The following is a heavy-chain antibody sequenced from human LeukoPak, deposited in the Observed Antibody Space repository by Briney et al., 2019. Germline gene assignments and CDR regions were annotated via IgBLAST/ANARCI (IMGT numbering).Heavy chain of an antibody. J-gene: IGHJ4*02. CDR3: ARDSLGCLGY. CDR2: IYYSGST. CDR1: GGSISSGGYY. Sequence: SQTLSLTCTVSGGSISSGGYYWRWIRQHPGKGLEWIGYIYYSGSTYYNPSLKSRVTISVDTSKNKFSLKLSSVTAADTAVYYCARDSLGCLGYWGQGTLVTVSS. V-gene: IGHV4-31*03. D-gene: IGHD6-19*01.